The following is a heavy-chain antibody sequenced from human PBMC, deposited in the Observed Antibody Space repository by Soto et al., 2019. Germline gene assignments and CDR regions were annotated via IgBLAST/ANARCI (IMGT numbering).Heavy chain of an antibody. V-gene: IGHV1-2*02. CDR3: ARDFRIKRHGVDV. J-gene: IGHJ6*02. Sequence: QAQLVQSGAEVRKPGASVRVSCKASGYTFTGPYIYWVRQAPGQGLEWMGWINPNSGDTDFAQGFQGRVTLTRDTSISTLYMKLDNLRSDDTGVFYCARDFRIKRHGVDVWGPGPAVIVSS. CDR1: GYTFTGPY. CDR2: INPNSGDT. D-gene: IGHD2-15*01.